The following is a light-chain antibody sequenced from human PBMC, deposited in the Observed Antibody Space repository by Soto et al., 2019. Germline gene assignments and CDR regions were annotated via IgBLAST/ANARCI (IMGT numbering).Light chain of an antibody. CDR2: AAS. V-gene: IGKV1-27*01. CDR3: QKYDTAPQT. J-gene: IGKJ1*01. Sequence: DIQMTQSPSSLSASVGDTVTITCRSSQGIIDYLAWYQQRPGKVPKLLIYAASTLQTGVPSRFSGRGAGTDFTLTISSLQPEDVATDYCQKYDTAPQTFGQGTRVEIK. CDR1: QGIIDY.